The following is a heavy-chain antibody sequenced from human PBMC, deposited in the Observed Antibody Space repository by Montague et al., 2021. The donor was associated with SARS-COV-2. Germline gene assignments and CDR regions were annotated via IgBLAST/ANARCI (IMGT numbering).Heavy chain of an antibody. J-gene: IGHJ3*02. D-gene: IGHD4-23*01. Sequence: SETLSLTCTVSGGSITGYYWSWLRRSPGKGLEWIAYIYDGGAANYNPSLGSQVTISTDTSKNQLSLKVNSVTAADTAVYYCVRDYSYGGPRGAYGIWGQGTVVTVSS. V-gene: IGHV4-59*01. CDR2: IYDGGAA. CDR1: GGSITGYY. CDR3: VRDYSYGGPRGAYGI.